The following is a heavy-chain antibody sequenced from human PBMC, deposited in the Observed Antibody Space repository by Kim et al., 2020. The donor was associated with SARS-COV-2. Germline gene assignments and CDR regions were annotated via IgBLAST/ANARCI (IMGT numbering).Heavy chain of an antibody. Sequence: GGSLRLSCAASGFTFSNYAMSWGRQAPGKGLEWVSVISYNGGSTYYADSVKGRFTISRDNSKNTLYLQMNSLRAEDPAVYFCAVNWNFDYWGQGTLVTVS. CDR2: ISYNGGST. J-gene: IGHJ4*02. CDR1: GFTFSNYA. D-gene: IGHD1-1*01. V-gene: IGHV3-23*01. CDR3: AVNWNFDY.